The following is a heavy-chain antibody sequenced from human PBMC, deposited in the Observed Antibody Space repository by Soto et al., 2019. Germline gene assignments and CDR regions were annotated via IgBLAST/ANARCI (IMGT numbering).Heavy chain of an antibody. CDR1: GDSISNSKW. V-gene: IGHV4-4*02. CDR3: VRLNRDYYYYGMDV. Sequence: SETLSLTCAVSGDSISNSKWWTWVRQTPGKGLEWIGKIDHNGITNYNPSLESRVTILRDNSKNQLSLKLSSVTGADSAVYYCVRLNRDYYYYGMDVWGQGATVTVSS. J-gene: IGHJ6*02. CDR2: IDHNGIT.